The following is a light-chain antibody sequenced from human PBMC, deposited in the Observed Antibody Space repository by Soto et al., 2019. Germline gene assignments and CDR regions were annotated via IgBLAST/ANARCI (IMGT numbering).Light chain of an antibody. CDR2: EVS. Sequence: QSALTQPTSVSGSPGQSITISCTGTSSDVGGYNYVSWYQQHPGRAPKLIIYEVSDRPSGISHRFSGSKSGNTASLTISGLQLADEADYYCSSFTSSTTVVFGGGTKVTVL. CDR3: SSFTSSTTVV. V-gene: IGLV2-14*01. J-gene: IGLJ2*01. CDR1: SSDVGGYNY.